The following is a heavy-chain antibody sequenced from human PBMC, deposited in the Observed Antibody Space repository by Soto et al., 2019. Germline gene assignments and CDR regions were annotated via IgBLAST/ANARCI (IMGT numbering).Heavy chain of an antibody. J-gene: IGHJ3*02. CDR1: GGTFSSYA. D-gene: IGHD4-17*01. Sequence: SVKVSCKASGGTFSSYAISWVRQAPGQGLEWMGGIIPICGTANYAQKFQGRVTMTRDTSTSTVYMELSSLRSEDTAVYYCARPDGDYYDAFDIWGQGTMVTVSS. CDR3: ARPDGDYYDAFDI. CDR2: IIPICGTA. V-gene: IGHV1-69*05.